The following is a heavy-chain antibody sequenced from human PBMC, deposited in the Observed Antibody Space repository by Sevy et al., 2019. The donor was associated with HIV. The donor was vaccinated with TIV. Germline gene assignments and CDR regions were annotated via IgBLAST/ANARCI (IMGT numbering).Heavy chain of an antibody. CDR3: ARGMSGSSWLTYYYYGMDV. CDR2: MNPNSGNT. J-gene: IGHJ6*02. D-gene: IGHD6-13*01. Sequence: ASVKVSCKASGYTFTSYDINWVRQATGQGLEWMGWMNPNSGNTGYEQKFQGRVTMTRNTSISTAYMELSSLRSEDTAVDYCARGMSGSSWLTYYYYGMDVWGQGTTVTVSS. CDR1: GYTFTSYD. V-gene: IGHV1-8*01.